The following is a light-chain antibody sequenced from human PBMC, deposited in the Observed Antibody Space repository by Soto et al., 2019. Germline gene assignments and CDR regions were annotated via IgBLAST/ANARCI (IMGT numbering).Light chain of an antibody. Sequence: QSVLTQPASVSGSPGQSITISCTGTSSDVGGYNYVSWYQQRPGKAPKLMIYDVSNRPSGVSNRFCGSKSGSTASLTISGLQAEDEADYYCSSYASSSTVYVSGTGTKVTVL. CDR2: DVS. J-gene: IGLJ1*01. CDR3: SSYASSSTVYV. V-gene: IGLV2-14*01. CDR1: SSDVGGYNY.